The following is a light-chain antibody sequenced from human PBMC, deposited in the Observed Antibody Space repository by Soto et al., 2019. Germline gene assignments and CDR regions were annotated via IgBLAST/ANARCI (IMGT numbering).Light chain of an antibody. Sequence: ELVLTQSPGTLSLSPGERATLSCRASQSVNRFLAWFQQKPGQVPRLLIYGASNRATGIPDRFSGSGSETDFTLNITRLEPEDFAVYYCHHYVGSPWAFGQGTKVENK. CDR2: GAS. CDR3: HHYVGSPWA. J-gene: IGKJ1*01. CDR1: QSVNRF. V-gene: IGKV3-20*01.